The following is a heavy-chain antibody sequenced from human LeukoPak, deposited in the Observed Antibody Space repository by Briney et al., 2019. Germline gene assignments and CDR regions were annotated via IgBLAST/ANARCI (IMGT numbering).Heavy chain of an antibody. D-gene: IGHD6-6*01. J-gene: IGHJ4*02. CDR1: GGSISSYY. Sequence: PSETLSLTCTVSGGSISSYYWSWIRQPAGKGLEWIGRIYVSGITNYNPSLKSRVTMSVDTSKNQFSLKLSSVTAADTAVYYCARRGSMTGPPPLWGQGTLVTVSS. V-gene: IGHV4-4*07. CDR2: IYVSGIT. CDR3: ARRGSMTGPPPL.